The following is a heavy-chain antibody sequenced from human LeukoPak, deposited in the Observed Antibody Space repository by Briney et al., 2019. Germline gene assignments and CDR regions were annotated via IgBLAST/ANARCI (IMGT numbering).Heavy chain of an antibody. D-gene: IGHD6-19*01. V-gene: IGHV3-48*03. J-gene: IGHJ4*02. Sequence: GGSLRLSCAASGFTFDDYEMNWVRQAPGKGLEWVSYISSSGSTIYYADSVKGRFTISRDNAKNSLYLQMNSLRAEDTAVYYCAREPGIAVAGTGGFDYWGQGTLVTVSS. CDR3: AREPGIAVAGTGGFDY. CDR1: GFTFDDYE. CDR2: ISSSGSTI.